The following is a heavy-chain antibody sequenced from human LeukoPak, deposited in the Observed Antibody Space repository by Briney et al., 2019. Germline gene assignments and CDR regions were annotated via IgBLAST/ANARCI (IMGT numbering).Heavy chain of an antibody. D-gene: IGHD6-13*01. V-gene: IGHV6-1*01. Sequence: PTLSLPSAISGDSVSSTSAAWHWIRQSPSRGLEWLGRTYHRSKWYSDYAVSVRGRITVNPDTSTNQFSLQLNSVTPEDTAVYYCARYTSSWFFDSWGLGTLVTVSS. CDR2: TYHRSKWYS. CDR1: GDSVSSTSAA. CDR3: ARYTSSWFFDS. J-gene: IGHJ4*02.